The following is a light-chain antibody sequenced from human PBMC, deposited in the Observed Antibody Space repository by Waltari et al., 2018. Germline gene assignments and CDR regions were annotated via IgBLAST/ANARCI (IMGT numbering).Light chain of an antibody. Sequence: EIVMTQSPATLSVSPGERATLSRRASQSFSSNLAWYQQKPGQAPRLLIYGASTRATDIPARFSGSGSGTEFTLTISSLQSEDFAVYYCQQYNDWLGTFGQGTKLEIK. CDR2: GAS. J-gene: IGKJ2*01. CDR1: QSFSSN. CDR3: QQYNDWLGT. V-gene: IGKV3-15*01.